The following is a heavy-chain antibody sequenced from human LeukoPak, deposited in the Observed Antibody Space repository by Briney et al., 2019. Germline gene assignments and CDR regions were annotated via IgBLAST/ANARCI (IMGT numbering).Heavy chain of an antibody. V-gene: IGHV1-69*05. D-gene: IGHD5-24*01. CDR2: IIPIFGTA. CDR3: ARDRISRDDPGPFDY. Sequence: SVKVSCKASGGTFSSYAISWVRQAPGQGLEWMGGIIPIFGTANYAQKFQGRVTITTDESTSTAYMELSSLRSEDTAVYYCARDRISRDDPGPFDYWGQGTLVTVSS. J-gene: IGHJ4*02. CDR1: GGTFSSYA.